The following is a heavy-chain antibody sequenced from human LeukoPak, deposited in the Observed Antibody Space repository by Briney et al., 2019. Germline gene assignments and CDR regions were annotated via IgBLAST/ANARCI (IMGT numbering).Heavy chain of an antibody. Sequence: GGSLRLSCAASGFTSSNAWMSWVRQAPGKGLEWVGRIKSKTDGGTTDYAAPVKGRFTISRDDSKNTLYLQMNSLKTEDTAVYYCTTAAGTLGYFQHWGQGTLVTVSS. CDR2: IKSKTDGGTT. D-gene: IGHD6-13*01. CDR1: GFTSSNAW. J-gene: IGHJ1*01. V-gene: IGHV3-15*01. CDR3: TTAAGTLGYFQH.